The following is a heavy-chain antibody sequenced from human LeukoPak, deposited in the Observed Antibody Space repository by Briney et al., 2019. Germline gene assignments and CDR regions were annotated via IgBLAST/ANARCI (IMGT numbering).Heavy chain of an antibody. D-gene: IGHD2-8*01. J-gene: IGHJ4*01. CDR2: IYYSGST. V-gene: IGHV4-59*01. CDR1: GGSINSYY. Sequence: SETLSLTCTVSGGSINSYYWRWIRQPPGKGLEWIGYIYYSGSTSYNPSLNSRVTISRDTSKNQFSLNLRSVTAADTAVYYCTSGGMVSSDFWGHGTLVTVSS. CDR3: TSGGMVSSDF.